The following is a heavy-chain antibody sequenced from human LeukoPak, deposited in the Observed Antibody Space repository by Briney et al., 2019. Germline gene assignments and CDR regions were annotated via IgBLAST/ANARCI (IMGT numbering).Heavy chain of an antibody. CDR2: IYYSGST. V-gene: IGHV4-59*01. CDR1: GGSISNYY. Sequence: PSETLSLTCTVSGGSISNYYWSWIRQSPGKGLEWIGYIYYSGSTYYNPSLKSRVTISLGTSKNQFFLKLNSVTAADTALYYCARGNADWGQGTLVTVSS. J-gene: IGHJ4*02. CDR3: ARGNAD.